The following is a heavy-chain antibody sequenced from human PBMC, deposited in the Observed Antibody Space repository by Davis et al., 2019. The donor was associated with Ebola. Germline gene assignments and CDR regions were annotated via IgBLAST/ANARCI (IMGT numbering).Heavy chain of an antibody. D-gene: IGHD6-6*01. Sequence: GESLKISCAASGFTFSSYAMSWVRQAPGKGLEWVSAISGSGGSTYYADSVKGRFTISRDNSKNTLYLQMNSLRAEDTAVYYCAKAQFDSSSSVRYHYYGMDVWGQGTTVTVSS. CDR2: ISGSGGST. J-gene: IGHJ6*02. CDR3: AKAQFDSSSSVRYHYYGMDV. CDR1: GFTFSSYA. V-gene: IGHV3-23*01.